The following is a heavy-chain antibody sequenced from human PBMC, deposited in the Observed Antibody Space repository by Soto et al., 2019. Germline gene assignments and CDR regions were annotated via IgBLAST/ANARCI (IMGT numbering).Heavy chain of an antibody. CDR2: ISWDGGST. CDR1: GFTFDDHT. J-gene: IGHJ4*02. Sequence: EVQLVQSGGGVVELGGSLRLSCTASGFTFDDHTMHWVRRPPGKGLEWVSLISWDGGSTSYADSVRGRLTISRDNSKNTLFLQMHSVRPDDTAFYYCAKVVGDSSTYNYFDYWGQGTLVTVSS. CDR3: AKVVGDSSTYNYFDY. D-gene: IGHD3-22*01. V-gene: IGHV3-43*01.